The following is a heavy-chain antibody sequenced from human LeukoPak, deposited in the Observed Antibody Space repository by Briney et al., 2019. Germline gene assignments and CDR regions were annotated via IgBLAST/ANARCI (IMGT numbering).Heavy chain of an antibody. D-gene: IGHD3-22*01. Sequence: ASMKVSCKASGYTFTGYYMHWVRQAPGQGLEWMGIINPSGSSTSYAQKFQGRVTMTRDTSTSTVYMELSSLRSEDTAVYYCAREREDTMIVVSPRFSFDIWGQGTMVTVSS. V-gene: IGHV1-46*01. CDR2: INPSGSST. CDR1: GYTFTGYY. CDR3: AREREDTMIVVSPRFSFDI. J-gene: IGHJ3*02.